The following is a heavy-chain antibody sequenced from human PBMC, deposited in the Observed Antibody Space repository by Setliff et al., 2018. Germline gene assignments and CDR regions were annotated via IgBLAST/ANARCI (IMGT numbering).Heavy chain of an antibody. CDR3: AREGYCSGGSSHRCVYYGMDV. Sequence: ASVKVSCKASGGTFTSYGISWVRQAPGQGLEWMGWISAYNGNTNYAQKLQGRVTMTTDTSTSTVYMELSSLRSEDTAVYYCAREGYCSGGSSHRCVYYGMDVWGQGTTVTVSS. CDR2: ISAYNGNT. CDR1: GGTFTSYG. V-gene: IGHV1-18*01. D-gene: IGHD2-15*01. J-gene: IGHJ6*02.